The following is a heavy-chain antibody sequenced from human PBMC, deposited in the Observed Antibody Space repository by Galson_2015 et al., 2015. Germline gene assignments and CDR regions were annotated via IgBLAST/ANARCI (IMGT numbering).Heavy chain of an antibody. CDR2: IYPGDSDT. CDR3: ATGGYCSSASCYNFFDY. V-gene: IGHV5-51*03. J-gene: IGHJ4*02. D-gene: IGHD2-2*02. Sequence: QSGAEVKKPGESLTISCKGSGYSFTTYWIGWVRQMPGKGLEWMGIIYPGDSDTRYGPSFQGQVTTSADKSISTTYLQWRSLKASDTAMYYCATGGYCSSASCYNFFDYWGQGTLVTVSS. CDR1: GYSFTTYW.